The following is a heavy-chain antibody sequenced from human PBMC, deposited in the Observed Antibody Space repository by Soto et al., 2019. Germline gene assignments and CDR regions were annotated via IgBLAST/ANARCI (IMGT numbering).Heavy chain of an antibody. D-gene: IGHD1-1*01. CDR1: GFPLSDHY. J-gene: IGHJ4*02. CDR3: TSNGTADY. CDR2: SRDKAQGYST. V-gene: IGHV3-72*01. Sequence: GGSVRLSCAVSGFPLSDHYIDWVRQSPGKGLEWVGRSRDKAQGYSTAYAASVKGRFTTSRDESKNSVYLQTNSLKTEDTAVYYCTSNGTADYWGQGTLVTVSS.